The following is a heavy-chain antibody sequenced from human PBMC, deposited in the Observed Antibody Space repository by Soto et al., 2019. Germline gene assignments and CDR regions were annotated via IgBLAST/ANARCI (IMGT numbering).Heavy chain of an antibody. Sequence: SLRLSCAASGFTFSGYGMHWVRQAPGKGLEWVAVIRYGGSNTYYADSVKGRFTISRDNPKNTLYLQMNSLRAEDTAVYYCAKTGGRAAAGISTDFDYWGQGTLVTVSS. V-gene: IGHV3-33*06. D-gene: IGHD6-13*01. CDR2: IRYGGSNT. CDR1: GFTFSGYG. CDR3: AKTGGRAAAGISTDFDY. J-gene: IGHJ4*02.